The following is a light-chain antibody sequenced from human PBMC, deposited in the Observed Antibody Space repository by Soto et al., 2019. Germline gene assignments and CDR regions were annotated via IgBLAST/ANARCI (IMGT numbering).Light chain of an antibody. CDR2: DNY. J-gene: IGLJ2*01. CDR1: SSNIGNQY. V-gene: IGLV1-51*01. CDR3: ASWDGSLSAVV. Sequence: QSVLTQPPSVSAAPGQKVTISCSGSSSNIGNQYVSWYQQLPQTSPKLLIYDNYKRHSGIPDRFSGSKSGTSATLGIAGLQTGDEADYYCASWDGSLSAVVFGGGTKLTVL.